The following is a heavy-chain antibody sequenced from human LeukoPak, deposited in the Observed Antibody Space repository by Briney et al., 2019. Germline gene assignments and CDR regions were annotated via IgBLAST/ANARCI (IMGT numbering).Heavy chain of an antibody. Sequence: SETLSLTCTVSGGSISSSSYYWGWIRQPPGKGLEWIGSIYYSGSTYYNPSLKSRVTISVDTSKNQFSLKLSSVTAADTAVYYCARQATYCGGDCYAAFDIWGQGTMVTVSS. D-gene: IGHD2-21*02. J-gene: IGHJ3*02. CDR1: GGSISSSSYY. V-gene: IGHV4-39*01. CDR3: ARQATYCGGDCYAAFDI. CDR2: IYYSGST.